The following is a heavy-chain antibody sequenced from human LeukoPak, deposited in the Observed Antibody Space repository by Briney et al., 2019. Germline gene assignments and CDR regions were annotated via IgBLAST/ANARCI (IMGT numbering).Heavy chain of an antibody. Sequence: ASVKVSCKASGYTFTCYYMHWVRQAPGQGLEWMGWINPNSGGTKYAQKFQGRVTMTRDTSISTAYMELSRLTSDDTAVYYCARDPVSGNLNYYYMDVWGKGTTVTVSS. CDR3: ARDPVSGNLNYYYMDV. CDR2: INPNSGGT. J-gene: IGHJ6*03. V-gene: IGHV1-2*02. CDR1: GYTFTCYY. D-gene: IGHD1-1*01.